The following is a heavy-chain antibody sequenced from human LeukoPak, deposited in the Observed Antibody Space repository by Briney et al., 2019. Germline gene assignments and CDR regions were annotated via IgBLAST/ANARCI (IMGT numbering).Heavy chain of an antibody. CDR2: INHNGNVN. CDR1: GFTFSSYS. Sequence: GGSLRLSRAASGFTFSSYSMNWVRQATGKGLEWVASINHNGNVNYYVDSVKGRFTISRDNAKNSLYLQMSNLRAEDTAVYFCARGGGLDVWGQGATVTVSS. V-gene: IGHV3-7*03. CDR3: ARGGGLDV. D-gene: IGHD3-16*01. J-gene: IGHJ6*02.